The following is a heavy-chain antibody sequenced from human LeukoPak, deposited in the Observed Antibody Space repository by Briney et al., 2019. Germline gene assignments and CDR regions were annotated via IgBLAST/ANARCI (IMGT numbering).Heavy chain of an antibody. CDR3: ARDFLSSDGSENHFEDTFDI. Sequence: GASVKVSCKASGYSFDRYGISWVRQAPGQGLEWLGWIGAFNGNTNYAQNLQGRVTMTADTSTTTAYMELRSLSSDDTAVYYCARDFLSSDGSENHFEDTFDIWGQGAMVTVSS. V-gene: IGHV1-18*01. D-gene: IGHD3-22*01. J-gene: IGHJ3*02. CDR2: IGAFNGNT. CDR1: GYSFDRYG.